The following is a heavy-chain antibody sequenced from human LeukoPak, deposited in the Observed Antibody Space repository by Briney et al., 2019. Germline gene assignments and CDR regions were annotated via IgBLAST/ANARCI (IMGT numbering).Heavy chain of an antibody. CDR2: ISGSGGST. V-gene: IGHV3-23*01. D-gene: IGHD1-1*01. CDR1: GFTFSTYA. CDR3: AKGDGGGVGTY. Sequence: GWSLRLSCTASGFTFSTYAMTWVRQPPGKGPEWVSTISGSGGSTSYTDYVKGRFTISRHSSKNTLYLITNSLRAEDTALYYRAKGDGGGVGTYWGPGNLVTVSS. J-gene: IGHJ4*02.